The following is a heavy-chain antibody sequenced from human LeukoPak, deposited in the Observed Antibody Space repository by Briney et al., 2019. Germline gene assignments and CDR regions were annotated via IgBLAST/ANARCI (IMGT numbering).Heavy chain of an antibody. CDR3: ARGSVDMATSTWDGVDY. Sequence: SVKVSCKASGGTFSSYTINWVRQAPGQGLEWTGGIIPIFGAANYAQNFRGRVTITADESTSTAYMELSSLRSEDTAMYYCARGSVDMATSTWDGVDYWGQGTLVTVSS. CDR1: GGTFSSYT. V-gene: IGHV1-69*01. CDR2: IIPIFGAA. J-gene: IGHJ4*02. D-gene: IGHD5-24*01.